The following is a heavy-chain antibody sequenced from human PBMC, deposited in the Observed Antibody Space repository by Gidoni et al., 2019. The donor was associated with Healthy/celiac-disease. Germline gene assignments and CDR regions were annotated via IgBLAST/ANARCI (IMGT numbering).Heavy chain of an antibody. CDR3: ARAGIVGATADAFDI. CDR2: IYSGGST. D-gene: IGHD1-26*01. CDR1: GFTVSSNY. J-gene: IGHJ3*02. Sequence: EVQLVESGGGLIQPGGSLRLSCAASGFTVSSNYMRWGRQAPGPGLEWVPVIYSGGSTYYEDSVKGRFTISRDNSKNTLYLQMNSLRAEDTAVYYCARAGIVGATADAFDIWGQGTMVTVSS. V-gene: IGHV3-53*01.